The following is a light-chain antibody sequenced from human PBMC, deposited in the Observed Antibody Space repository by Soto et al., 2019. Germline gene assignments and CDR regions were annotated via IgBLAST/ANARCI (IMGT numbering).Light chain of an antibody. CDR1: QSVSNN. V-gene: IGKV3D-15*01. CDR2: GAS. Sequence: VMTQSPATLSVSPGERATLSCRASQSVSNNLAWYQQKPGQPPRLLIYGASTRATGIPGRFSGSGSGTEFTLTISSLQSEDFAVYYCQQYSNWPPLPFGGGTKVEFK. CDR3: QQYSNWPPLP. J-gene: IGKJ4*01.